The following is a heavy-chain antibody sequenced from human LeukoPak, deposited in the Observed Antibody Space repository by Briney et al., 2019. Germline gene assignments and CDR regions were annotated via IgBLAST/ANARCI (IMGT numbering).Heavy chain of an antibody. V-gene: IGHV3-21*01. CDR3: ARGVRKVLKFIDF. J-gene: IGHJ4*02. CDR1: GFTFSSYS. Sequence: GGSLRLSCEASGFTFSSYSIVWIRQAPGKGLEWVASIGSTSLYPYYADSVQGRFIVSRDNANNSAYLQMHSLRADDTAVYFCARGVRKVLKFIDFWGPGTMVAVSS. CDR2: IGSTSLYP. D-gene: IGHD3-10*01.